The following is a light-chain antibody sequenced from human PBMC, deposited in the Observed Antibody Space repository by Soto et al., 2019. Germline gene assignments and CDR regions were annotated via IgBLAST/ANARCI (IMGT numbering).Light chain of an antibody. CDR1: QSVGSH. V-gene: IGKV3-11*01. CDR2: DAS. Sequence: SAASVDFCGRGITNLSCRASQSVGSHLAWFQQRPGQAPRLLIYDASNRATGIPARFSGRGSGADFTLTIISLDPEDFAVYYCQPRSNSMNFGQGTRLEIK. CDR3: QPRSNSMN. J-gene: IGKJ5*01.